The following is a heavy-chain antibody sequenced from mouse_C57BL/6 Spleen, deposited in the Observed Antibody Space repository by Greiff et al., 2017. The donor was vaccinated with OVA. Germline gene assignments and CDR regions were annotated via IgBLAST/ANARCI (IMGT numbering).Heavy chain of an antibody. J-gene: IGHJ4*01. CDR1: GYTFTNYW. V-gene: IGHV1-63*01. Sequence: QVQLQQSGAELVRPGTSVKMSCKASGYTFTNYWIGWAKQRPGHGLEWIGDIYPGGGYTNYNEKFKGKATLTADKSSSTAYMQFSSLTSEDSAIYYCARGDYGNYVSYYAMDYWGQGTSVTVSS. D-gene: IGHD2-1*01. CDR2: IYPGGGYT. CDR3: ARGDYGNYVSYYAMDY.